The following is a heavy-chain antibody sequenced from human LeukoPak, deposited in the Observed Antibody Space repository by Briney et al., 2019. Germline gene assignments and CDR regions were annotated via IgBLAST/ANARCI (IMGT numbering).Heavy chain of an antibody. CDR2: INPNSGGT. J-gene: IGHJ4*02. CDR3: ARGEVEMPTTLVTLGY. V-gene: IGHV1-2*02. Sequence: ASVKVSCKASGYTFTDYYMHWVRQAPGQGLEWMGWINPNSGGTKFAQKFQGRVTMTRDTSISTAYLELSRLTSDDTAVYYCARGEVEMPTTLVTLGYWGQGTLVTVSS. D-gene: IGHD5-24*01. CDR1: GYTFTDYY.